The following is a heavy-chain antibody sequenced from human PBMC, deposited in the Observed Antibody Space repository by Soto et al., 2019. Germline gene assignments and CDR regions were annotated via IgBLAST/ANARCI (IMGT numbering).Heavy chain of an antibody. CDR3: ARVSYSSSWSNWFDP. V-gene: IGHV4-4*02. D-gene: IGHD6-13*01. Sequence: PSETLSLTCAVSSGSISSSNWWSWVRQPPGKGLEWIGEIYHSGSTNYNPSLKSRVTISVDKSKNQFSLKLSSVTAADTAVYYCARVSYSSSWSNWFDPWGQGTLVTVSS. J-gene: IGHJ5*02. CDR2: IYHSGST. CDR1: SGSISSSNW.